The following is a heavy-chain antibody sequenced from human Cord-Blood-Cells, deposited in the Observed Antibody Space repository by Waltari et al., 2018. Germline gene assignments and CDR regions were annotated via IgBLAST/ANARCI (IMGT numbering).Heavy chain of an antibody. CDR2: SYPGDSDT. Sequence: EVQLVQSGAEVKKPGESLKISCKGSGYSFTSYWIGWVRQMPGKGLEGMGISYPGDSDTRYSPSFQGKVTISADKSISTAYLQWSSLKASDTAMYYCARHGPTTVTTYAFDIWGQGTMVTVSS. J-gene: IGHJ3*02. CDR1: GYSFTSYW. V-gene: IGHV5-51*01. CDR3: ARHGPTTVTTYAFDI. D-gene: IGHD4-17*01.